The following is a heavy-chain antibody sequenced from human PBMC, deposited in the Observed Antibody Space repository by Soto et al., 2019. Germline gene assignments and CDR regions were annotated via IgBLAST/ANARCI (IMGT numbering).Heavy chain of an antibody. D-gene: IGHD4-17*01. V-gene: IGHV2-5*02. CDR2: IYWDDDK. CDR3: AHRQATTSGLDY. Sequence: QITLKESGPTLVKPTQTLTLTCTFSGFSLSTSGVGVGWIRQPPGKALEWLALIYWDDDKRYSPSLKSRLTITQDTSKNQVVLTMTNMDPVDTATYYCAHRQATTSGLDYWGQGTLVTVSS. CDR1: GFSLSTSGVG. J-gene: IGHJ4*02.